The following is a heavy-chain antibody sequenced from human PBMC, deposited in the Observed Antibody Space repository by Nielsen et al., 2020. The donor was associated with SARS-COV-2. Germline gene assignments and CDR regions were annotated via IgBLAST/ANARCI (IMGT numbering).Heavy chain of an antibody. CDR2: INPNSGGT. D-gene: IGHD2-15*01. V-gene: IGHV1-2*04. J-gene: IGHJ4*02. CDR3: ARGRRRDECSGGSCYYDY. Sequence: WVRQAPGQGLEWMGWINPNSGGTNYAQKFQGWVTMTRDTSISTAYMELSRLRSDGTAVYYCARGRRRDECSGGSCYYDYWGQGTLVTVSS.